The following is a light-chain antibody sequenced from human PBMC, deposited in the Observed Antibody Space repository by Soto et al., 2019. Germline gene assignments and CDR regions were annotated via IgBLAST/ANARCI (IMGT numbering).Light chain of an antibody. V-gene: IGLV1-51*01. CDR3: ATWDSSLRAYV. CDR2: DYN. CDR1: SSNIGSNV. J-gene: IGLJ1*01. Sequence: QSVLTQPPSASGTPGQRVTISCSGSSSNIGSNVVNWFQQLPGTAPKLLIYDYNRRPSGIPDRFSGSRSGTSATLGITGLQTGDEADYYCATWDSSLRAYVFGTGTKLTVL.